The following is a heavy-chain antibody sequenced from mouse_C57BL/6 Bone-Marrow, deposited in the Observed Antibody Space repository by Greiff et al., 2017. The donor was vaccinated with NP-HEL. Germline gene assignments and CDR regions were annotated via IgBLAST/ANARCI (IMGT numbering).Heavy chain of an antibody. J-gene: IGHJ2*01. Sequence: DVHLVESGGDLVKPGGSLKLSCAASGFTFSSYGMSWVRQTPDKRLEWVATISSGGSYTYYPDSVKGRFTISRDNAKNTLYLQMSSLKSEDTAMYYCARHELTVDYWGQGTTLTVSS. CDR3: ARHELTVDY. CDR1: GFTFSSYG. D-gene: IGHD1-1*01. CDR2: ISSGGSYT. V-gene: IGHV5-6*01.